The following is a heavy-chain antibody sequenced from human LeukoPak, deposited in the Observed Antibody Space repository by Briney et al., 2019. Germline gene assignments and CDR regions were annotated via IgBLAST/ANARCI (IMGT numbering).Heavy chain of an antibody. CDR2: IYHSGST. V-gene: IGHV4-38-2*02. CDR3: ARGVYDFWSGYYYNWFDP. CDR1: GYSISSGYY. Sequence: SETLSLTCTVSGYSISSGYYWGWIRQPPGKGLEWIGSIYHSGSTYYNPSLKSRVTISVDTSKNQFSLKLSSVTAADTAVYYCARGVYDFWSGYYYNWFDPWGQGTLVTVSS. D-gene: IGHD3-3*01. J-gene: IGHJ5*02.